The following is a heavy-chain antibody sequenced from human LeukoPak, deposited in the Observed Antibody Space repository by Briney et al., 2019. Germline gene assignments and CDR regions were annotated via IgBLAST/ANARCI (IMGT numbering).Heavy chain of an antibody. V-gene: IGHV1-69-2*01. D-gene: IGHD2-2*01. CDR2: VDPEEGET. Sequence: ASVKVSCKASGSTVTDYYIHWVQQAPGKGLEWMGRVDPEEGETIYADRFQGRLIITADTFTDTAYMELSSLRSEDTAVYFCATSPSIPAAPNDYWGQGTLATVSS. CDR1: GSTVTDYY. CDR3: ATSPSIPAAPNDY. J-gene: IGHJ4*02.